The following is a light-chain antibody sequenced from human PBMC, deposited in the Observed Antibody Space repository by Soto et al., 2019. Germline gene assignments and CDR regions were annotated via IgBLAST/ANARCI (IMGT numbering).Light chain of an antibody. Sequence: EIVMTQSPATLSVSPGERATLSCRASQSVSSNLAWYQQKPGQAPRLLIYGASTRATGIPARFSGSGSGTEFTLTISSLQSEDFAFYYCQQYDNWPPCTFGQGTKLEIK. CDR1: QSVSSN. J-gene: IGKJ2*02. CDR3: QQYDNWPPCT. V-gene: IGKV3-15*01. CDR2: GAS.